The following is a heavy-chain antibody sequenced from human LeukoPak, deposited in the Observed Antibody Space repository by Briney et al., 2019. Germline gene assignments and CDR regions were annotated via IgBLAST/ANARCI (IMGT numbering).Heavy chain of an antibody. D-gene: IGHD4-17*01. CDR2: INHSGST. CDR1: GGSLSGYS. V-gene: IGHV4-34*01. J-gene: IGHJ6*02. CDR3: AIDYGDQVIPLYGMDV. Sequence: SETLSLTCAVHGGSLSGYSWSWIRQPPEKGLEWIGEINHSGSTNYNPSLKSRVTISVDTSKNQFSLKLSSVTAADTAVYYCAIDYGDQVIPLYGMDVWGQGTTVTVSS.